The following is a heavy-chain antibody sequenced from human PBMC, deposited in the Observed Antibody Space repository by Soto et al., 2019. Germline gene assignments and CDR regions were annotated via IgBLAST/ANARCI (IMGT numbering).Heavy chain of an antibody. CDR3: ARDGLWPDEEYYYGMDV. Sequence: SETLSLTCAVSGYSISSGYYWGWIRQPPGKGLEWIGSIYHSGSTYYNPSLKSRVTISVDTSKNQFSLKLSSVTAADTAVYYCARDGLWPDEEYYYGMDVWGQGPTVTVS. CDR1: GYSISSGYY. CDR2: IYHSGST. J-gene: IGHJ6*02. V-gene: IGHV4-38-2*02. D-gene: IGHD5-18*01.